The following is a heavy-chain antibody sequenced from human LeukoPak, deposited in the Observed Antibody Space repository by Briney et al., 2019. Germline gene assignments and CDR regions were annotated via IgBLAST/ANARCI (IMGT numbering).Heavy chain of an antibody. CDR1: GYTFTSYA. Sequence: GASVKVSCKASGYTFTSYAMHWVRQAPGQRLEWMGWINAGNGNTKYSQEFQGRVTITRDTSASTAYMELSSLRSEAMAVYYCARSHGSGSYYTSWGQGTLVTVSS. V-gene: IGHV1-3*03. J-gene: IGHJ5*02. CDR2: INAGNGNT. D-gene: IGHD3-10*01. CDR3: ARSHGSGSYYTS.